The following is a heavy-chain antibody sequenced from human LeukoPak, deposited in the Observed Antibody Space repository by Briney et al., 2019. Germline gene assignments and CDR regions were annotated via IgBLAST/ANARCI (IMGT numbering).Heavy chain of an antibody. V-gene: IGHV4-59*08. CDR2: IYYSGST. CDR1: GGSISSYY. Sequence: SETLSLTCTVSGGSISSYYWSWIRQPPGKGLGWIGYIYYSGSTNYNPSLKSRVTISVDTSKNQFSLKLSSVTAADTAVYYCARVTTVKSRYYSGAFDIWGQGTMDTVSS. CDR3: ARVTTVKSRYYSGAFDI. J-gene: IGHJ3*02. D-gene: IGHD4-17*01.